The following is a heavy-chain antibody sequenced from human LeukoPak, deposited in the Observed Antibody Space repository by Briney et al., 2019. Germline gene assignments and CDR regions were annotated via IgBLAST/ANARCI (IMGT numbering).Heavy chain of an antibody. CDR1: GGSISSGGYS. J-gene: IGHJ5*02. CDR2: IYHSGST. D-gene: IGHD2-15*01. CDR3: ASSLGYCSGGSCYYWFDP. Sequence: PSETLSLTCAVSGGSISSGGYSWSWIRQPPGKGLEWIGYIYHSGSTYYNPSLKSRVTIPVDRSKNQFSLKLGSVTAADTAVYYCASSLGYCSGGSCYYWFDPWGQGTLVTVSS. V-gene: IGHV4-30-2*01.